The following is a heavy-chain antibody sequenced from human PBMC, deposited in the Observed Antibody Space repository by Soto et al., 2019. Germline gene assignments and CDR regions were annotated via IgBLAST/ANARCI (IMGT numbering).Heavy chain of an antibody. D-gene: IGHD7-27*01. CDR2: INHSGST. CDR3: ARAWGHAADI. CDR1: GGSFSGYY. V-gene: IGHV4-34*01. Sequence: QVQLQQWGAGLLKPSETLSLTCAVYGGSFSGYYWSWIRQPPGKGLEWIGEINHSGSTNYNPSLKSRVTISVDTSKNQFSLKLSSVTAADPAVYYCARAWGHAADIWGQGTMVTVSS. J-gene: IGHJ3*02.